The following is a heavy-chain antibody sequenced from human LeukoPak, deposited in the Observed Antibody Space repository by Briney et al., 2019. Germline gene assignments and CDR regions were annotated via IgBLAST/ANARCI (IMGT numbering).Heavy chain of an antibody. V-gene: IGHV3-30*18. J-gene: IGHJ4*02. CDR3: AKGEYYYGSGSYYY. CDR2: ISYEGSNK. CDR1: GFTFRSYG. D-gene: IGHD3-10*01. Sequence: PGRSLRLSPAASGFTFRSYGMHWVPQAPGKGLERGADISYEGSNKYYADSVKGRFTFSRDNSKNTLYLQMNSLRGEDTAVYYCAKGEYYYGSGSYYYWCQESLVTVPS.